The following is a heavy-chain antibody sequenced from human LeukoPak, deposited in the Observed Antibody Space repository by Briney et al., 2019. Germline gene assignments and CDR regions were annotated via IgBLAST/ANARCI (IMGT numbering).Heavy chain of an antibody. CDR3: AFLIAAAGRGWFDP. J-gene: IGHJ5*02. Sequence: SGTLSLTCGVSGGSISSSNWWSWVRQPPGKGLEWIGEIYHSGSTNYNPSLKSRVTISVDTSKNQFSLKLSSVTAADTAVYYCAFLIAAAGRGWFDPWGQGTLVTVSS. V-gene: IGHV4-4*02. CDR1: GGSISSSNW. D-gene: IGHD6-13*01. CDR2: IYHSGST.